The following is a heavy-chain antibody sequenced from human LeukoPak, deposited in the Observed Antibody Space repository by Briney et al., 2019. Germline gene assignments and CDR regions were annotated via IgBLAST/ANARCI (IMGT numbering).Heavy chain of an antibody. Sequence: ASVKVSCTASGYTFTSCDINWVRQATGRGLEWMGWMNPNSGNTGYAQKFQGRVTMTRNTSISTAYMELSSLRSEDTAVYYCARGVYYGSGSFFDYWGQGTLVTVSS. CDR1: GYTFTSCD. D-gene: IGHD3-10*01. J-gene: IGHJ4*02. CDR3: ARGVYYGSGSFFDY. V-gene: IGHV1-8*01. CDR2: MNPNSGNT.